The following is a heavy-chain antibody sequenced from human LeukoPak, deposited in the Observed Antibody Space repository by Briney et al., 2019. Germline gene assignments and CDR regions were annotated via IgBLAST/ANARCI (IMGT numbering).Heavy chain of an antibody. CDR3: AAMTSVTTGDY. CDR2: IPYDGGDK. Sequence: QTGGSLRLSCAASGFPFSSYGMHWVRQAPGKGLEWVAFIPYDGGDKFYADSVKGRFTISRDNSKNTLYLQMNSLRAEDTAVYYCAAMTSVTTGDYWGQGTLVTVSS. J-gene: IGHJ4*02. V-gene: IGHV3-30*02. CDR1: GFPFSSYG. D-gene: IGHD4-11*01.